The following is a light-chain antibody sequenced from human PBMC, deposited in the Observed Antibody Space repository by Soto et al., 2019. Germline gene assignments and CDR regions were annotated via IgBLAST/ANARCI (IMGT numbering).Light chain of an antibody. J-gene: IGLJ3*02. CDR2: RNN. CDR3: AAWDDSLSGGV. CDR1: SSNIGGNY. Sequence: QSVLAHPPSASGTLGQRVTISCSGSSSNIGGNYVYWYRQLPGTTPKLLIYRNNQRPSGVPERFSGSKSGTSASLAISGLRSEDEADYYCAAWDDSLSGGVFGGGTKLTVL. V-gene: IGLV1-47*01.